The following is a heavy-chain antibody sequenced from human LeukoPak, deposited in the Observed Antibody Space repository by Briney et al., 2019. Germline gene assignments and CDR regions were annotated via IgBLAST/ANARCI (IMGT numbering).Heavy chain of an antibody. Sequence: SETLSLTCTVSGGSISSYYWSWIRQPPGKGLEWIGYIYYSGSTNYNPSLKSRVTISVDTSKYQFSLKLSSVTAADTAVYYCARAGGYYDFWSGYYISVYFDYWGQGTLVTVSS. V-gene: IGHV4-59*01. CDR1: GGSISSYY. J-gene: IGHJ4*02. D-gene: IGHD3-3*01. CDR3: ARAGGYYDFWSGYYISVYFDY. CDR2: IYYSGST.